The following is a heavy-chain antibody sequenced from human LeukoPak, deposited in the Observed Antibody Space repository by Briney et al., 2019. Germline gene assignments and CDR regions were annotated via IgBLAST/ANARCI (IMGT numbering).Heavy chain of an antibody. V-gene: IGHV4-4*07. J-gene: IGHJ4*02. Sequence: SEPLSLTSSSSVGSISSYYWSWIRPPAGEGLEWIGRIYTSGSTNYNPSLKSRVTMSVDTSKNQFSLKLSSVTAADTAVYYCARDRALGSGKYYFDYWGQGTLVTVSA. CDR2: IYTSGST. D-gene: IGHD3-16*01. CDR1: VGSISSYY. CDR3: ARDRALGSGKYYFDY.